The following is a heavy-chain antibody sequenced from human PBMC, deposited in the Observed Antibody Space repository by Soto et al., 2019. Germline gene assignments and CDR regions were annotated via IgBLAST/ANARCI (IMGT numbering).Heavy chain of an antibody. CDR3: ARTTSLSGYPHFDC. CDR2: MSAYNGNT. CDR1: GYPFTSYG. V-gene: IGHV1-18*01. J-gene: IGHJ4*02. D-gene: IGHD3-9*01. Sequence: EXSVKVSSPASGYPFTSYGINWGRQAPGQGLEWMGWMSAYNGNTNYAQKLQGRVTMTTDTSTSTAYMELRSLRSDDTAVYYCARTTSLSGYPHFDCWGQRTLVTFSS.